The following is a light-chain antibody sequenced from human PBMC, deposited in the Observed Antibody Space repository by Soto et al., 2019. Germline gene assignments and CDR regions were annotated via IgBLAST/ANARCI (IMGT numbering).Light chain of an antibody. CDR1: SSDVGFYNY. J-gene: IGLJ2*01. Sequence: QSALTQPASVSGSPGQSIAISCTGSSSDVGFYNYVSWYQQHPGKVPKLIIYGNVNRPSGVPERFSGSNSGTSASLAISGLQAEDEADYYCQCYDARLGGSGLFGGGTKLTVL. CDR3: QCYDARLGGSGL. V-gene: IGLV2-14*03. CDR2: GNV.